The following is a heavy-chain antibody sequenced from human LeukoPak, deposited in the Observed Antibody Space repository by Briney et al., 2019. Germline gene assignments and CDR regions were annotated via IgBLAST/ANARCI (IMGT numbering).Heavy chain of an antibody. CDR1: GGSFNSGSYY. D-gene: IGHD5-12*01. CDR3: ARAMRVDRFLDY. J-gene: IGHJ4*02. Sequence: PSETLSLTCTVSGGSFNSGSYYWSWIRQPAGKGLEWVGRIYTSGSTNYNPSLKSRVTISVDTSKNQFSLQLTSVTAADTAVYYCARAMRVDRFLDYWGQGILVTVSS. V-gene: IGHV4-61*02. CDR2: IYTSGST.